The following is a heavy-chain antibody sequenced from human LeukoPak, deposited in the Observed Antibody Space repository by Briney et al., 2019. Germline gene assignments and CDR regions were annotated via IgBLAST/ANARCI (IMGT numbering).Heavy chain of an antibody. CDR1: GFTFSSYD. D-gene: IGHD6-19*01. CDR3: ARAGYSSEFDS. J-gene: IGHJ5*01. Sequence: GGSLRLSCAASGFTFSSYDLNWVRQAPGKGLEWISYISSTGLTIHYADSVKGRFTISRDNAKNSLLVQMNSLRAEDTAVYFCARAGYSSEFDSWGQGTLVTVSS. V-gene: IGHV3-48*03. CDR2: ISSTGLTI.